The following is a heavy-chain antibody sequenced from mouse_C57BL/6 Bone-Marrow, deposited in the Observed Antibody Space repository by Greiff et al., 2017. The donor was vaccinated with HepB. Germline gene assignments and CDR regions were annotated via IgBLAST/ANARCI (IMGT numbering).Heavy chain of an antibody. CDR2: IDPEDGET. V-gene: IGHV14-2*01. D-gene: IGHD1-1*01. Sequence: EVQLQQSGAELVKPGASVKLSCTASGFNIKDYYMHWVKQRTEQGLEWIGRIDPEDGETKYATKFQGKATITADTSSNTAYLQLSSLTSEDTAVYYCYVYYAMDYWGQGTSVTVSS. CDR1: GFNIKDYY. CDR3: YVYYAMDY. J-gene: IGHJ4*01.